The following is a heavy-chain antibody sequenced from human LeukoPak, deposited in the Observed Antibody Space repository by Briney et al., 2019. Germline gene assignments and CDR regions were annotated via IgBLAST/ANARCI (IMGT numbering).Heavy chain of an antibody. CDR1: GFTFSSYW. V-gene: IGHV3-74*01. CDR2: VNKDGSST. J-gene: IGHJ4*02. Sequence: GGSLRLSCAASGFTFSSYWMHWVRQTPGKGLVWVSRVNKDGSSTTYADSVEGRFTITRDNANNTIYLQMNRLRAEDTAVYYCARGGWGTATDYWGQGTLVTVSS. CDR3: ARGGWGTATDY. D-gene: IGHD1-1*01.